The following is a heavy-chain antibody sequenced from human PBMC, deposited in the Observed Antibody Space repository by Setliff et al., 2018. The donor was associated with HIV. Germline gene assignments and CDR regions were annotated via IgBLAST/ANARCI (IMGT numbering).Heavy chain of an antibody. CDR1: GGSITSNY. CDR3: ARAMTYSGSGSYALDV. CDR2: IYYIGTT. J-gene: IGHJ6*04. Sequence: SETLSLTCTVSGGSITSNYWGWIRQPPGTALEWIGYIYYIGTTNYDPSLQSRVTIFLDTSKTQFSLRLSSVTAADTAMYYCARAMTYSGSGSYALDVWGKGTTVTVSS. V-gene: IGHV4-59*01. D-gene: IGHD3-10*01.